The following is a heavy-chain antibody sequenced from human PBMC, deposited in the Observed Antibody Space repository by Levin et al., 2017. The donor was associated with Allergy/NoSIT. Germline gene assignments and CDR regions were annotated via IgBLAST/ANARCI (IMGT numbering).Heavy chain of an antibody. V-gene: IGHV3-9*01. CDR2: ISWNSGSI. CDR1: GFTFDDYA. D-gene: IGHD6-19*01. Sequence: SGGSLRLSCAASGFTFDDYAMHWVRQAPGKGLEWVSGISWNSGSIGYADSVKGRFTISRDNAKNSLYLQMNSLRAEDTALYYCAKGKSSSGWYVDYWGQGTLVTVSS. J-gene: IGHJ4*02. CDR3: AKGKSSSGWYVDY.